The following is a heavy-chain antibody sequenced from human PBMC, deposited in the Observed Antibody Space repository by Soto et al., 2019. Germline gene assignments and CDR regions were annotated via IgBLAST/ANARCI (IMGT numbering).Heavy chain of an antibody. CDR2: VYPRDSDT. CDR3: ARPPLPGYSIHFNS. J-gene: IGHJ4*02. V-gene: IGHV5-51*01. CDR1: GYIFIDYW. D-gene: IGHD2-15*01. Sequence: PGESLKIGCKASGYIFIDYWIGWVRQMPGKGLEWMGIVYPRDSDTRYSPSFQGQVTISADRSTGTAFLQWRSLKASDTALYYCARPPLPGYSIHFNSWGQGTLDTVSS.